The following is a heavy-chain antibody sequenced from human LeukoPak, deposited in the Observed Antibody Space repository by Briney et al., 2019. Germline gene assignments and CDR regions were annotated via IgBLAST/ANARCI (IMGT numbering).Heavy chain of an antibody. D-gene: IGHD2-15*01. CDR2: INTNTGNP. V-gene: IGHV7-4-1*02. CDR3: ARGRIVVVAATQYNWFDP. CDR1: GYTFTSYG. J-gene: IGHJ5*02. Sequence: ASVKVSCKASGYTFTSYGISWVRQAPGQGLEWMGWINTNTGNPTYAQGFTGRFVFSLDTSVSTAYLQISSLKAEDTAVYYCARGRIVVVAATQYNWFDPWGQGTLVTVSS.